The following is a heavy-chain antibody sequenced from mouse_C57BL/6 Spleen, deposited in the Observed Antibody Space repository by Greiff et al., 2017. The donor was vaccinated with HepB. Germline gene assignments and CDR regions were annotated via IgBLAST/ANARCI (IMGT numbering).Heavy chain of an antibody. V-gene: IGHV1-19*01. CDR2: INPYNGGT. CDR3: ARKSNRYFDV. CDR1: GYTFTDHY. Sequence: EVQLQESGPVLVKPGASVKMSCKASGYTFTDHYMNWVKQSHGKSLEWIGVINPYNGGTSYNQKFKGKATLTVDKSSSTAYMELNSLTSEDSAVYYCARKSNRYFDVWGTGTTVTVSS. D-gene: IGHD2-5*01. J-gene: IGHJ1*03.